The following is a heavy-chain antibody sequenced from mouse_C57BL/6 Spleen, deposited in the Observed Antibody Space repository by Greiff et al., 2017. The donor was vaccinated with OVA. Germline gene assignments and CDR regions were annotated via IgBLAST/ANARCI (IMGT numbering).Heavy chain of an antibody. CDR3: ARPHDGYPAWFAY. CDR2: IDPSDSYT. V-gene: IGHV1-59*01. CDR1: GYTFTSYW. D-gene: IGHD2-3*01. Sequence: VQLQQPGAELVRPGTSVKLSCKASGYTFTSYWMHWVKQRPGQGLEWIGVIDPSDSYTNYNQKFKGKATLTVDTSSSTAYMQLSSLTSEDSAVYYCARPHDGYPAWFAYWGQGTLVTVSA. J-gene: IGHJ3*01.